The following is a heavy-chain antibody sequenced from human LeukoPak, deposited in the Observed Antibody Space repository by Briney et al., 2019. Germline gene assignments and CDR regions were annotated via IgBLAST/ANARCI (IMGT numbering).Heavy chain of an antibody. CDR3: AKDVAPDSGWDLDY. CDR2: IYNSGAKI. V-gene: IGHV3-23*01. J-gene: IGHJ4*02. D-gene: IGHD6-19*01. CDR1: GLTFSTYS. Sequence: SGGSLRLSCAVSGLTFSTYSMTWVRQDPGKGLEWVSSIYNSGAKIFYADSVKGRFTISRDNSKNMLYLQMKSLRVEDTAVYYCAKDVAPDSGWDLDYWGQGTLVTVSS.